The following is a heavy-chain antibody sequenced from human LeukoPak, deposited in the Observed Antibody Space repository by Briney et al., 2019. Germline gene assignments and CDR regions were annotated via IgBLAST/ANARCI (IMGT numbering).Heavy chain of an antibody. V-gene: IGHV3-53*01. CDR1: GFTVSSNY. Sequence: PGGSLRLSCAASGFTVSSNYMSWVRQAPGKGLEWVSVIYSGGSTYYADSAKGRFTISRDNSKNTLYLQMNSLRAEDTAVYYCAKEVVTPRGYFDYWGQGTLVTVSS. CDR3: AKEVVTPRGYFDY. CDR2: IYSGGST. D-gene: IGHD3-22*01. J-gene: IGHJ4*02.